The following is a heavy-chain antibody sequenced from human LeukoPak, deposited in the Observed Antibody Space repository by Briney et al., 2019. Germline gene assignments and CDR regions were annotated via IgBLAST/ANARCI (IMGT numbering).Heavy chain of an antibody. V-gene: IGHV4-34*01. J-gene: IGHJ4*02. CDR3: ARDGGYGDY. D-gene: IGHD5-12*01. Sequence: SETLSLTCAVYGGPFSGYYWSWIRQPPGKGLEWIGEINHSGSTNYNPSLKSRVTISVDTSKNQFSLKLSSVTAADTAVYYCARDGGYGDYWGQGTLVTVSS. CDR2: INHSGST. CDR1: GGPFSGYY.